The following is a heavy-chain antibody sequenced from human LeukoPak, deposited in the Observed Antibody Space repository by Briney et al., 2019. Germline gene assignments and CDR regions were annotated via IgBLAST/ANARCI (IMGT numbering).Heavy chain of an antibody. V-gene: IGHV3-23*01. CDR2: ISGSGGST. CDR1: GFTFSSYA. Sequence: GGSLRLSCAVSGFTFSSYAMSWVRQAPGKGLEWVSAISGSGGSTYYADSVKGRFTISRDNSKNTLYLQMNSLRAEDTAVYYCAKAPESPAAGDKYYFDYWGQGTLVTVSS. J-gene: IGHJ4*02. D-gene: IGHD6-13*01. CDR3: AKAPESPAAGDKYYFDY.